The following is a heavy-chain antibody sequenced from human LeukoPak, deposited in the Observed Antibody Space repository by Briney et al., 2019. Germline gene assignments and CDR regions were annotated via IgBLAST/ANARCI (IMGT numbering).Heavy chain of an antibody. Sequence: SETLSLTCTVSGGSISSYYWTWVRQPGGKGLEWIGRIYSSGSANYNPSLGSRVTMSVDTSKNQVSLRLNSVIAADTAVYYCARQGSSPHSFYYYIDVWGRGTTVTVSS. CDR1: GGSISSYY. V-gene: IGHV4-4*07. CDR2: IYSSGSA. D-gene: IGHD6-6*01. CDR3: ARQGSSPHSFYYYIDV. J-gene: IGHJ6*03.